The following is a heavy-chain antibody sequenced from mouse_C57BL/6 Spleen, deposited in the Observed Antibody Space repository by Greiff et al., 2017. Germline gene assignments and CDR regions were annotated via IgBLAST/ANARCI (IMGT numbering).Heavy chain of an antibody. D-gene: IGHD2-1*01. CDR1: GYTFTSYW. J-gene: IGHJ3*01. Sequence: QVQLQQPGAELVKPGASVKLSCKASGYTFTSYWMHWVKQRPGQGLEWIGMIHPNSGSTNYNEKFKSKATLTVDKSSSTAYVQLSSLTSEDSAVYYCARPFYYGQAWFAYWGQGTLVTVAA. CDR3: ARPFYYGQAWFAY. V-gene: IGHV1-64*01. CDR2: IHPNSGST.